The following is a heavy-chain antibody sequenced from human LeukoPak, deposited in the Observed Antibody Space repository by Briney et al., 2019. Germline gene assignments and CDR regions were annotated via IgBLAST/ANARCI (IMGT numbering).Heavy chain of an antibody. CDR2: ISAYNGNT. V-gene: IGHV1-18*01. D-gene: IGHD3-22*01. J-gene: IGHJ4*02. CDR3: ASDPYYYDSSGYYY. Sequence: GASVKVSFKASGYTFTSYGISWVRQAPGQGLEWMGWISAYNGNTNYAQKLQGRVNITTDTSTSTAYMALRSLRSDDTAVYYCASDPYYYDSSGYYYWGQGTLVTVSS. CDR1: GYTFTSYG.